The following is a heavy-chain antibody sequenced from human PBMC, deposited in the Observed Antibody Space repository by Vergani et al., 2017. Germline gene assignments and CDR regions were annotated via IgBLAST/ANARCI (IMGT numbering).Heavy chain of an antibody. CDR1: GYTFTSYA. CDR2: INTNTGNP. J-gene: IGHJ5*02. Sequence: QVQLVQSGSELKKPGASVKVSCKASGYTFTSYAMNWVRQAPGQGLEWMGWINTNTGNPTYAQGCTGRFVFSLDTSVSTAYLQISSLKAEDTAVYYCSRIDSSGYYYGGWFDPWGQGTLVTVSS. D-gene: IGHD3-22*01. CDR3: SRIDSSGYYYGGWFDP. V-gene: IGHV7-4-1*02.